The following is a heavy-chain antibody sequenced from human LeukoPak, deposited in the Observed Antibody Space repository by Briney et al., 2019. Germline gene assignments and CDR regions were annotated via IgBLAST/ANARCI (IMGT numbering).Heavy chain of an antibody. Sequence: SETLSLTCAVSGTSISLSNWWTWVRQPPGKGLEWIGEIYHSGTTNYNPSLKSRVTISLDKSRNQFSLNLNSVSAADTAVYYCARGDSYGYGRAFDIWGQGTMVTVSS. D-gene: IGHD5-18*01. CDR2: IYHSGTT. V-gene: IGHV4-4*02. CDR3: ARGDSYGYGRAFDI. CDR1: GTSISLSNW. J-gene: IGHJ3*02.